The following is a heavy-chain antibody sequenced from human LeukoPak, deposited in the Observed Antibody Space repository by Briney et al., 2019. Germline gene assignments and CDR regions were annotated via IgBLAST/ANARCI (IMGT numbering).Heavy chain of an antibody. CDR2: IGSGSGAI. V-gene: IGHV3-48*01. Sequence: PGGSLRLSCAASGFTFSSYSMNWVRQSPVRGLEWISYIGSGSGAIFYAPSLQGRFTISRDNAKNLLYLQMHSLRVEDTAVYYCARVYGSGSYPHYYYYYGMDVWGQGTTVTVSS. J-gene: IGHJ6*02. CDR1: GFTFSSYS. D-gene: IGHD3-10*01. CDR3: ARVYGSGSYPHYYYYYGMDV.